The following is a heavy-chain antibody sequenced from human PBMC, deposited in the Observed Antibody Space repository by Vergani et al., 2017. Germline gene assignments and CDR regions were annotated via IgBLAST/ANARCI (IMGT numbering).Heavy chain of an antibody. Sequence: EVYLAESGGGLEKPGGSLRLSCTASVFIFSDTWMAWVRQAPGKGLEWVGRIKSKVDGGTEDYAAAVKGRFTISRDDSKNKVFLQMDSLKSEDTAVYFCTTIIFKVGNRHIFESWGQGTPVTVSS. CDR2: IKSKVDGGTE. CDR1: VFIFSDTW. J-gene: IGHJ4*02. CDR3: TTIIFKVGNRHIFES. D-gene: IGHD1-26*01. V-gene: IGHV3-15*01.